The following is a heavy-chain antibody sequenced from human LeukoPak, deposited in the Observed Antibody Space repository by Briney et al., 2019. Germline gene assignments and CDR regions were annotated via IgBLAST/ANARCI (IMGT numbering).Heavy chain of an antibody. CDR3: AKVSANYDFWGYYYYMDV. Sequence: KTGGSLRLSCAASGFTFSSYGMHWVRQAPGRGLEWVAFIRYDGTNKYYADSVKGRFTISRDNSKNTLYLQMNSLRAEDTAVYYCAKVSANYDFWGYYYYMDVWGKGTTVTVSS. CDR2: IRYDGTNK. D-gene: IGHD3-3*01. V-gene: IGHV3-30*02. J-gene: IGHJ6*03. CDR1: GFTFSSYG.